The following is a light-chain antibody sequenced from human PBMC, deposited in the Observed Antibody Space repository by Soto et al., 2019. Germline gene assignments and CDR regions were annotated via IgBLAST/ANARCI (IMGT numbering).Light chain of an antibody. CDR2: KAS. J-gene: IGKJ2*01. CDR1: QSITNW. CDR3: QYYSRNSQYT. Sequence: DIQMTQSPSTLSASVGDSVTIACRASQSITNWLAWYQQKPGKAPKLLIYKASVLDAGVPSRFSGSRSGTEFTLTISSLQPDDFATYYCQYYSRNSQYTFGQGTKLEIK. V-gene: IGKV1-5*03.